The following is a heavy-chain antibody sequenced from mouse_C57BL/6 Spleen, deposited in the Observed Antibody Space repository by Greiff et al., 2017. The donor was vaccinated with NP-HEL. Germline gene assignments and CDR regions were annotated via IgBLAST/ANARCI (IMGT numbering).Heavy chain of an antibody. CDR1: GYTFTSYW. CDR3: AIIYYYGSSYPWYFDV. V-gene: IGHV1-64*01. CDR2: IHPNSGST. D-gene: IGHD1-1*01. J-gene: IGHJ1*03. Sequence: QVQLQQPGAELVKPGASVKLSCKASGYTFTSYWMHWVKQRPGQGLEWIGMIHPNSGSTNYTETFKSKATLTVDKSSSTAYMQLSRLTSEDSAVYYCAIIYYYGSSYPWYFDVWGTGTTATVSS.